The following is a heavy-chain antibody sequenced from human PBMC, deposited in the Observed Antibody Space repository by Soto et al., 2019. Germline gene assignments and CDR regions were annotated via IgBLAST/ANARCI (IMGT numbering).Heavy chain of an antibody. CDR1: GPTFSSYA. J-gene: IGHJ4*02. CDR2: IIPIFGTA. D-gene: IGHD6-6*01. V-gene: IGHV1-69*13. Sequence: SVKVSCKASGPTFSSYAISWVRQAPGQGLEWMGGIIPIFGTANYAQKFQGRVTISAGASTSTAYMELSRLRSEDTAVYYCARLGLEYSSSLYFVYWGQGTLVTVS. CDR3: ARLGLEYSSSLYFVY.